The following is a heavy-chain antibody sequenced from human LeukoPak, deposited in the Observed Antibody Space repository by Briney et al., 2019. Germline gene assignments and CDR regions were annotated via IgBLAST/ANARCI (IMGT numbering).Heavy chain of an antibody. CDR2: ISSSGSTI. CDR1: GFTFSSYE. Sequence: QPGGSLRLSCAASGFTFSSYEMNWVRQAPGKGLEWVSYISSSGSTIYYADSVKGRFTISRDNAKNSLYLQMNSLRAEDTAVYYCAKEGITMIGGAFDIWGQRTMVTVSS. V-gene: IGHV3-48*03. D-gene: IGHD3-10*01. J-gene: IGHJ3*02. CDR3: AKEGITMIGGAFDI.